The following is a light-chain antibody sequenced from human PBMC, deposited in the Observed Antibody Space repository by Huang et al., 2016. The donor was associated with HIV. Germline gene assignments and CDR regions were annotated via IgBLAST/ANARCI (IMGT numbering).Light chain of an antibody. CDR1: QDIKNY. V-gene: IGKV1-27*01. Sequence: DIQMTQYPSSLSAPVGDRGTTTCRASQDIKNYLAWYHQKAGQLPKLLIYAASRLQKGVPSRFSGSGSGTDFTLSITSLQPEDVAIYYGQKYDSVPRTFGEGTKVDIK. CDR2: AAS. J-gene: IGKJ1*01. CDR3: QKYDSVPRT.